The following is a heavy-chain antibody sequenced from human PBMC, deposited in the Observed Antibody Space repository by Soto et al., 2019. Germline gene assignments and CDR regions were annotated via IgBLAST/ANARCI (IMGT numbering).Heavy chain of an antibody. Sequence: SGPTLVNPTQTLTLTCTFSGFSLSTSGVGVGWIRQPPGKALEWLALIYWNDDKRYSPSLKGRLTITKDTSKNQVVLTMTNMDPVDTATYYCAHSVRMVNEWLLHHYWGQGTLVTVSS. J-gene: IGHJ4*02. CDR2: IYWNDDK. CDR3: AHSVRMVNEWLLHHY. D-gene: IGHD3-22*01. CDR1: GFSLSTSGVG. V-gene: IGHV2-5*01.